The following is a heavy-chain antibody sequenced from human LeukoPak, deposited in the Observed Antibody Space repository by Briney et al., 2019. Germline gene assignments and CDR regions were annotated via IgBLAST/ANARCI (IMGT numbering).Heavy chain of an antibody. V-gene: IGHV4-59*08. CDR2: IYYSGST. CDR1: GGSISSYY. Sequence: SETLSLTCTVSGGSISSYYWSWIRQPPGKGLEWIGYIYYSGSTNYNPSLKSRVTISVDTSKNQFSLKLSSVTAADTAVYYCARMTWGFDPWGQGTLVTVSS. J-gene: IGHJ5*02. CDR3: ARMTWGFDP.